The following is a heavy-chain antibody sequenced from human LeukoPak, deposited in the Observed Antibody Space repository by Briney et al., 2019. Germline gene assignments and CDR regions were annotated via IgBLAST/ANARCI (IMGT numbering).Heavy chain of an antibody. J-gene: IGHJ5*02. CDR2: IYHSGST. V-gene: IGHV4-30-2*01. Sequence: SQTLSLTCAVSGGSISSGGYSWRWIRQPPGKGLEWIGYIYHSGSTYYNPSLKSRVTISVDRSKNQFSLKLSSVTAADTAVYYCARGLYCSSTSCYKGYNWFDPWGQGTLVTVSS. CDR1: GGSISSGGYS. CDR3: ARGLYCSSTSCYKGYNWFDP. D-gene: IGHD2-2*02.